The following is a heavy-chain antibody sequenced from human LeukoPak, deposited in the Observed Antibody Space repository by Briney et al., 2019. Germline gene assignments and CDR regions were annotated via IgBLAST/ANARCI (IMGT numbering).Heavy chain of an antibody. V-gene: IGHV4-39*07. CDR2: IYYSGST. Sequence: SETLSLTCTVSGGSISSSSYYWGWIRQPPGKGLEWIGSIYYSGSTYYNPSLKSRVTISVDTSKNQFSLKLSSVTAADTAVYYCATTSVVATTEFDYWGQGTLVTVSS. CDR1: GGSISSSSYY. CDR3: ATTSVVATTEFDY. J-gene: IGHJ4*02. D-gene: IGHD5-12*01.